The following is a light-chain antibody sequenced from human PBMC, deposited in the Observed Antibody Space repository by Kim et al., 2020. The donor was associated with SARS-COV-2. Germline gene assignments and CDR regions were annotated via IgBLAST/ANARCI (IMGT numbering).Light chain of an antibody. V-gene: IGKV1-16*02. CDR3: QQYNSYPLT. CDR1: QGINNY. J-gene: IGKJ4*01. Sequence: DIQMAQSPSSLSASVGDTVTITCRASQGINNYLAWFQQKPGKPPKSLIYAASSLQSGVPSKFSGSGSGTYFTLTISSLQPEDFATYYCQQYNSYPLTFGGGTKLEI. CDR2: AAS.